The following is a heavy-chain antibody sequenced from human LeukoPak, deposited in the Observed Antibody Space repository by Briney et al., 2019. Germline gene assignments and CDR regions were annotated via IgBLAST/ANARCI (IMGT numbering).Heavy chain of an antibody. J-gene: IGHJ3*01. CDR2: IYYSGST. V-gene: IGHV4-59*12. CDR3: ARGGVGAGTGAFDL. Sequence: SETLSLTCTVSGGSISSYYWSWIRQPPGKGVEWIGYIYYSGSTNYNPSLKSRVTISVDTSKNQFSLKLSSVTAADTAVYYCARGGVGAGTGAFDLWGQGTMVTVSS. CDR1: GGSISSYY. D-gene: IGHD6-19*01.